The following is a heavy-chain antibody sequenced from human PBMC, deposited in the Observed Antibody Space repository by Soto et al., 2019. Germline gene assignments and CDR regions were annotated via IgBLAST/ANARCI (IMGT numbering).Heavy chain of an antibody. CDR2: ISGSGGST. Sequence: GGSLRLSCAASGFTFSSYAMSWVCQAPGKGLEWVSAISGSGGSTYYADSVKGRFTISRDNSKNTLYLQMNSLRAEDTAVYYCAKDRGNYYGSGNWFDPWGQGTLVTVSS. D-gene: IGHD3-10*01. CDR3: AKDRGNYYGSGNWFDP. V-gene: IGHV3-23*01. J-gene: IGHJ5*02. CDR1: GFTFSSYA.